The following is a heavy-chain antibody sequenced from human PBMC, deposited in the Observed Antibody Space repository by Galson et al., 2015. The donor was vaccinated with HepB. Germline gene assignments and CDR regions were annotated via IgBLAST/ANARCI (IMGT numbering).Heavy chain of an antibody. V-gene: IGHV4-39*01. J-gene: IGHJ3*02. CDR2: IYTSGST. CDR3: ARRELDYDFSTAYYPGVGPFDI. CDR1: GGSISSRSYY. Sequence: TLSLTCSVSGGSISSRSYYWGWMRQPPGKGLEWIGSIYTSGSTYNNPSLESRVSISVDTSKNQFSLKLSSVTPADTALYYCARRELDYDFSTAYYPGVGPFDIWGQGTMVTVSS. D-gene: IGHD3-3*01.